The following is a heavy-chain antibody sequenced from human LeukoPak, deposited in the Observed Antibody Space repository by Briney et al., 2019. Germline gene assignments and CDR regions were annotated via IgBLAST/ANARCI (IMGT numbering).Heavy chain of an antibody. CDR3: ARVDYGDYRFDY. D-gene: IGHD4-17*01. Sequence: NPSETLSLTCTVSGGSISSGGYYWSWIRQHPGKGLEWIGYIYYSGSTYYNPSLKSRVTISVDTSKNQFSLKLRSVTAADTAVYYCARVDYGDYRFDYWGQGTLVTVSS. CDR2: IYYSGST. CDR1: GGSISSGGYY. J-gene: IGHJ4*02. V-gene: IGHV4-31*03.